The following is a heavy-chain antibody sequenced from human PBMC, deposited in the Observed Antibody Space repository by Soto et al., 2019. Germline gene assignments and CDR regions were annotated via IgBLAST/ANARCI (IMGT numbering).Heavy chain of an antibody. J-gene: IGHJ4*02. Sequence: SETLSLTCSVSGGSISSHYWNWIRQLPGQGLEWIGYISYSGSTKYNPSLQSRVSMSVDTTKNQISLNLASVTAADTAVYFCAREMSGGLRKFDYWGQGTGVTVSS. CDR2: ISYSGST. D-gene: IGHD6-25*01. CDR1: GGSISSHY. CDR3: AREMSGGLRKFDY. V-gene: IGHV4-59*11.